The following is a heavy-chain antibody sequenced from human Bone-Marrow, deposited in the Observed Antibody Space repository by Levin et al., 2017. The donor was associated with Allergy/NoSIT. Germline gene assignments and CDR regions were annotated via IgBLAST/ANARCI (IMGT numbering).Heavy chain of an antibody. CDR2: ISGGGTTR. CDR1: GFTFSSSA. V-gene: IGHV3-23*01. CDR3: AKDLEVTATPGMDV. D-gene: IGHD3-22*01. Sequence: LSLTCAASGFTFSSSAMSWVRPAPGKGLEWVSAISGGGTTRYYADSVKGRFTISRDNSKNTLYLQMNSLRVDDTALYYCAKDLEVTATPGMDVWGQGTTVTVSS. J-gene: IGHJ6*02.